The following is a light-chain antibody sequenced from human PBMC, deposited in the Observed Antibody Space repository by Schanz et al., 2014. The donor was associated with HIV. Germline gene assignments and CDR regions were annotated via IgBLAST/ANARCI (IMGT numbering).Light chain of an antibody. Sequence: QSVLSQPPSASGTPGQRVTISCSGSSSNVGTNYVFWYQQFPGTAPKLLIYRNNQRPSGVPDRFSASKSGTSASLAISGLQSEDEADYYCAAWDDSLNALFFGGGTKLTVL. V-gene: IGLV1-47*01. J-gene: IGLJ2*01. CDR3: AAWDDSLNALF. CDR2: RNN. CDR1: SSNVGTNY.